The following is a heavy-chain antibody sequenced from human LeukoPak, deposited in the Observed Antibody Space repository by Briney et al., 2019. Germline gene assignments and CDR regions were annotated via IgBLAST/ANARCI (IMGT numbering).Heavy chain of an antibody. V-gene: IGHV1-18*01. Sequence: ASVKVSCKASGYTFTSYGISWVRQAPGQGLEWMAWISAYNGNTNYAQKLQGGVTMTTDTSTSTAYMELRSLRSDDTAVYYCARDPDAIGGSSWRSSGWYDYWGQGTLVTVSS. D-gene: IGHD6-19*01. CDR2: ISAYNGNT. CDR1: GYTFTSYG. CDR3: ARDPDAIGGSSWRSSGWYDY. J-gene: IGHJ4*02.